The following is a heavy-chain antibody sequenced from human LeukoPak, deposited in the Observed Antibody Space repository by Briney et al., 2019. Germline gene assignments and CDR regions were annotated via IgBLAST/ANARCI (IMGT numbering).Heavy chain of an antibody. CDR2: INPNSGGT. Sequence: ASVKVSCKASGYTFTGYYMHWVRQAPGQGLEWMGWINPNSGGTNYAQKFQGRVTMTRDTSISTAYMELSRLRPEDTAFYYCATNPPGIAVAGNGNFDNWGQGTLVTVSS. V-gene: IGHV1-2*02. J-gene: IGHJ4*02. CDR1: GYTFTGYY. CDR3: ATNPPGIAVAGNGNFDN. D-gene: IGHD6-19*01.